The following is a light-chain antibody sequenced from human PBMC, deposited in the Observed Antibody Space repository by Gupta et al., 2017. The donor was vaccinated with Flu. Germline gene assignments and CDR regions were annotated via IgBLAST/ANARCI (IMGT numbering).Light chain of an antibody. V-gene: IGLV2-14*04. CDR2: DVT. CDR1: STDIDSYKY. CDR3: SSCTSSTTLV. Sequence: SIAISCTGTSTDIDSYKYVSWYKQHQGKAPQRLLDDVTNRPSGVSTRGSGSKSGDTASLPISGLQAEDEADDYCSSCTSSTTLVFGGGTRLTVL. J-gene: IGLJ2*01.